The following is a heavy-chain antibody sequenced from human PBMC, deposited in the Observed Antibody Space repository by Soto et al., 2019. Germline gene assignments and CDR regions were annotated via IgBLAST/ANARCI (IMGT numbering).Heavy chain of an antibody. Sequence: SETLSLTCTVSGGSISSYYWSWIRQPPGKGLEWVGYIYYSGSTNYNPSLKSRVTISVDTSKNQFSLKLSSVTAADTAVYYCAAVPGDYMDVWGKGTTVTVS. CDR2: IYYSGST. D-gene: IGHD2-8*02. V-gene: IGHV4-59*01. CDR1: GGSISSYY. CDR3: AAVPGDYMDV. J-gene: IGHJ6*03.